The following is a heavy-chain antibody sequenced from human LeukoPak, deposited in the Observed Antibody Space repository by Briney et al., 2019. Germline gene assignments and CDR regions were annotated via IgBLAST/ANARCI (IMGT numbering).Heavy chain of an antibody. D-gene: IGHD1-7*01. CDR1: GGSISSGSYY. V-gene: IGHV4-61*02. CDR2: IYTSGST. Sequence: SQTLSLTCTVSGGSISSGSYYWSWIRQPAGKGLEWIGRIYTSGSTNYNPSLKSRVTISVDTSKNQFSLKLSSVTAADTAVYYCASLYNWNYDYWGQGALVTVSS. J-gene: IGHJ4*02. CDR3: ASLYNWNYDY.